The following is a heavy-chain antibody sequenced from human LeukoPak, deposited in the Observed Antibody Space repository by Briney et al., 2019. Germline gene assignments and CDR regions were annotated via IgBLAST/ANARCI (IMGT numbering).Heavy chain of an antibody. CDR3: ARAPTRYYDFWSGYYKRRNYYYMDV. J-gene: IGHJ6*03. CDR2: INPNSGGT. V-gene: IGHV1-2*06. Sequence: GASVKVSCKASGYTFTGYYMHWVRQAPGQGLEWMGRINPNSGGTNYAQKFQGRVTMTRNTSISTAYMELSSLRSEDTAVYYCARAPTRYYDFWSGYYKRRNYYYMDVWGKGTTVTVSS. D-gene: IGHD3-3*01. CDR1: GYTFTGYY.